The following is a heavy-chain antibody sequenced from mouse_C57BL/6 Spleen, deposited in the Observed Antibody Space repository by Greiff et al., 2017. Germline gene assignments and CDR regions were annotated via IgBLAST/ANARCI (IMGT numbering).Heavy chain of an antibody. Sequence: QVQLQQSGPELVKPGASVKISCKASGYAFSSSWMNWVKQRPGKGLEWIGRIYPGDGDTNYNGTFKGKATLTADKSSSTAYMQLSSLTSEDSAVYFCARGYYGSSFDYWGQGTSLTVSS. CDR3: ARGYYGSSFDY. V-gene: IGHV1-82*01. CDR1: GYAFSSSW. J-gene: IGHJ2*02. CDR2: IYPGDGDT. D-gene: IGHD1-1*01.